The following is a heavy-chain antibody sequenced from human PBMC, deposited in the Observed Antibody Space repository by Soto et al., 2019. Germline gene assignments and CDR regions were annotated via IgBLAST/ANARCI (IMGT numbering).Heavy chain of an antibody. CDR2: ASYDGSET. CDR3: VRDSGWPILNFDS. CDR1: GFDFRSYG. Sequence: PGGSLRLSCTASGFDFRSYGIHWVRQAPGRGLEWVAAASYDGSETYYADSAKGRFTVSKEISKNTAFLQMNALRHDDTSVYFCVRDSGWPILNFDSWGQGTLVTVSS. V-gene: IGHV3-30*03. D-gene: IGHD3-10*01. J-gene: IGHJ4*02.